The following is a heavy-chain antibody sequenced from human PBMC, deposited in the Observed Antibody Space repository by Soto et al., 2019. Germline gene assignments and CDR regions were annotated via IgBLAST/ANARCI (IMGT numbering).Heavy chain of an antibody. D-gene: IGHD3-22*01. CDR1: GYTFTSYY. Sequence: GASVKVSCKASGYTFTSYYMHWVRQAPGQGLEWMGIINPSGGSTSYAQKFQGRVTMTRDTSTSTVYMELSSLRSEDTAVYYCAREEPEGPYYYDSRLAFDIWGQGTMVTVSS. CDR2: INPSGGST. V-gene: IGHV1-46*01. CDR3: AREEPEGPYYYDSRLAFDI. J-gene: IGHJ3*02.